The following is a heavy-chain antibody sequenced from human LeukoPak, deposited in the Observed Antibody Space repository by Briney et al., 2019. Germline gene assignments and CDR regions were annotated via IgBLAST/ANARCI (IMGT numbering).Heavy chain of an antibody. D-gene: IGHD6-19*01. V-gene: IGHV3-74*01. CDR2: INTDGTVT. Sequence: GGSLRLSCAASGFTFSKYWMLWVHQAPGKGLDSVSRINTDGTVTTYADSVKGRFTVSRDNADNTMFLQMNGVRDEDTAVYYCATKQWLAPPPDSWGQGTPVTVSS. CDR1: GFTFSKYW. CDR3: ATKQWLAPPPDS. J-gene: IGHJ4*02.